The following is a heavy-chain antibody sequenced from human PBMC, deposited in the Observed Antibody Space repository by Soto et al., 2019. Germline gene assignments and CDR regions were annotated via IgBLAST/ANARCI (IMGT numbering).Heavy chain of an antibody. CDR3: NTYSSGWRNFDY. Sequence: EVQLVESGGVVVQPGGSLRLSCAASGFTFDDYTMHWVRQAPGKGLEWVSLISWDGGSTYYADSVKGRFTISRDNSKNSLYLQINSLRTEDTALYYCNTYSSGWRNFDYWGQGTLVTVSS. V-gene: IGHV3-43*01. CDR1: GFTFDDYT. D-gene: IGHD6-19*01. J-gene: IGHJ4*02. CDR2: ISWDGGST.